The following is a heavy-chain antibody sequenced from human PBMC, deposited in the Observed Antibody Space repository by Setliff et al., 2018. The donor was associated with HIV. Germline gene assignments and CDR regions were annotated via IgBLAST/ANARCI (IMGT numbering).Heavy chain of an antibody. D-gene: IGHD3-22*01. J-gene: IGHJ5*02. CDR3: ASRVYYYDSSGYLREEGFDP. CDR1: GGSISNSSYY. V-gene: IGHV4-39*01. CDR2: IYYRGST. Sequence: SETLSLTCTVSGGSISNSSYYWSWIRQPPGKGLEWIGGIYYRGSTYYNPSLKSRVTRSVVTSKNQFSLKLSSVTAAHAAVYYCASRVYYYDSSGYLREEGFDPWGQGTLVTVSS.